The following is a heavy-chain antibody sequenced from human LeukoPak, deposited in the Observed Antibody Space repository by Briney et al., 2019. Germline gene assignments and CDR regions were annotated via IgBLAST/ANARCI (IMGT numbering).Heavy chain of an antibody. D-gene: IGHD6-13*01. CDR3: AREIAAAGTFDY. Sequence: SEALSLTCTVSGGSISSYYWSWIRQPPGKGLEWIGYIYYSGSTNYNPSLKSRVTISVDTSKNQFSLKLSSVTAADTAVYYCAREIAAAGTFDYWGQETLVTVSS. CDR2: IYYSGST. CDR1: GGSISSYY. V-gene: IGHV4-59*01. J-gene: IGHJ4*02.